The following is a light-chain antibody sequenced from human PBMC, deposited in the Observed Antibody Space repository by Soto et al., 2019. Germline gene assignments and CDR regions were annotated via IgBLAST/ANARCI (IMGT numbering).Light chain of an antibody. V-gene: IGLV2-23*02. J-gene: IGLJ1*01. CDR2: EVN. CDR3: CSYAGYSSFV. CDR1: SSDLGSYNL. Sequence: QSALTQPASVSGSPGQSITISCTGTSSDLGSYNLVSWYQQHPGKAPKLIISEVNKRPSGVSNRFSGSKSGNTASLTISGLQAEDEAYYYCCSYAGYSSFVFGTGTKLTVL.